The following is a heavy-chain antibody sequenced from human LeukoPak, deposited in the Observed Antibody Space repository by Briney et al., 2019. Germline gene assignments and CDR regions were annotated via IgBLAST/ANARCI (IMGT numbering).Heavy chain of an antibody. V-gene: IGHV3-74*01. Sequence: GGSLRLSCAASGFTFSSYWMHWVRQAPGKGLVWVSRINSGGTSTSYADSVKGRFTISRDNAKNTLYLQMNSLRAEDTAVYYCARGDVNPKYSDDNIGYRWGQGALVTVSS. J-gene: IGHJ4*02. CDR1: GFTFSSYW. CDR2: INSGGTST. CDR3: ARGDVNPKYSDDNIGYR. D-gene: IGHD3-22*01.